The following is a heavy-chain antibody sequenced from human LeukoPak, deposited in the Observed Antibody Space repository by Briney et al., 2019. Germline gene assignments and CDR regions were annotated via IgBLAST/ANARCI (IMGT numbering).Heavy chain of an antibody. D-gene: IGHD5-18*01. CDR2: IYTSGST. CDR1: GGSISSGSYY. Sequence: PSQTLSLTCTVSGGSISSGSYYWSWIRQPAGKGLEWIGRIYTSGSTNYNPSLKSRVTISVDTSKNQFSLKLSSVTAADTAVYYCARGDTATTHFDYWGQGTLVTVSS. V-gene: IGHV4-61*02. J-gene: IGHJ4*02. CDR3: ARGDTATTHFDY.